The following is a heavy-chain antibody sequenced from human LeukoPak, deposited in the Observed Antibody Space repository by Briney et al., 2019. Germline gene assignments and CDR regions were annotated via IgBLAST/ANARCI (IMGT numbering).Heavy chain of an antibody. CDR2: IHSSGST. Sequence: SETLSLTCGVSGDSVSGYYWSWIRRPPEKGLEWIGYIHSSGSTNYSPSLKSRLALSVDTSKNQFSLNLNSVTAADTAVYYCAREVGPWGQGTLVTVSS. J-gene: IGHJ4*02. V-gene: IGHV4-59*02. CDR3: AREVGP. CDR1: GDSVSGYY. D-gene: IGHD1-26*01.